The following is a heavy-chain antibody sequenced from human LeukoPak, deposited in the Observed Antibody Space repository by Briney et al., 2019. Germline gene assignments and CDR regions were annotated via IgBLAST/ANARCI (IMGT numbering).Heavy chain of an antibody. CDR3: AKDMLPTIDYGDYEGYFDY. V-gene: IGHV3-23*01. D-gene: IGHD4-17*01. CDR1: GFTFSSYA. Sequence: GGSLRLSCAASGFTFSSYAMSWVRQAPGKGLEWVSAICGSGGSTYYADSVKGRFTISRDNSKNTLYLQMNSLRAEDTAVYYCAKDMLPTIDYGDYEGYFDYWGQGTLVTVSS. J-gene: IGHJ4*02. CDR2: ICGSGGST.